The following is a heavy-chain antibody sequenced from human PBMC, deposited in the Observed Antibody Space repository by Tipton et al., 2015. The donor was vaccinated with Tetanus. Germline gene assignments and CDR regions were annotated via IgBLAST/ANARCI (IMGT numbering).Heavy chain of an antibody. CDR1: GGSISSGGYY. D-gene: IGHD3-10*01. V-gene: IGHV4-31*03. J-gene: IGHJ4*02. CDR3: ARDQGRGARGGNFFDY. Sequence: GLVKPSQTLSLTCTVSGGSISSGGYYWSWIRQHPGKGLEWIGDIYYSGSTYYNPSLKSRVTISVDTSKNQFSLRVNSVTAADTAGFYWARDQGRGARGGNFFDYWGQGTLVTVSS. CDR2: IYYSGST.